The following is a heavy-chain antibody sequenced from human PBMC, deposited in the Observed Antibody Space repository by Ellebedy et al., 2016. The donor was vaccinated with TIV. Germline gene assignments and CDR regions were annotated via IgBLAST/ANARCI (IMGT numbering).Heavy chain of an antibody. Sequence: ASVKVSCXASGYTFTGYYMHWVRQAPGQGLEWMGWISAYNGNTNYAQKLQGRVTMTTDTSTSTAYMELRSLRSDDTAVYYCASSPSAAKYYFDYWGQGTLVTVSS. D-gene: IGHD2-2*01. CDR3: ASSPSAAKYYFDY. V-gene: IGHV1-18*04. CDR1: GYTFTGYY. J-gene: IGHJ4*02. CDR2: ISAYNGNT.